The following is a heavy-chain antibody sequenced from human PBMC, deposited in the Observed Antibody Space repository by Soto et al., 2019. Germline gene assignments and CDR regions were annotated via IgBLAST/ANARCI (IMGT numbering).Heavy chain of an antibody. Sequence: QVQLVQSGAEVKKPGSSVKVSCKASGGTFSSYAISWVRQAPGQGLEWMGGIIPIFGTANYAQKFQGRITVTADESTSTAYMELSSLGSEDTALYYCARERNDGHKPREYGMDLWGQGTTVTVSS. J-gene: IGHJ6*02. CDR2: IIPIFGTA. CDR1: GGTFSSYA. V-gene: IGHV1-69*01. CDR3: ARERNDGHKPREYGMDL. D-gene: IGHD1-1*01.